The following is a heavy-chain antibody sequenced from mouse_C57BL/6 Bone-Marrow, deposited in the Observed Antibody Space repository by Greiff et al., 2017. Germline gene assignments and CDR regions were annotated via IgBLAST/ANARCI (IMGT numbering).Heavy chain of an antibody. V-gene: IGHV14-4*01. CDR2: IDPENGDT. Sequence: EVQLQQSGAELVRPGASVKLSCTASGFNIKDDYMHWVKQRPEQGLEWIGWIDPENGDTEYASKFQGKATITADTSSNTAYLQLSSLTSEDTAVYYCTTLTGWYFEVGGTGTTVTVSS. CDR1: GFNIKDDY. J-gene: IGHJ1*03. D-gene: IGHD4-1*01. CDR3: TTLTGWYFEV.